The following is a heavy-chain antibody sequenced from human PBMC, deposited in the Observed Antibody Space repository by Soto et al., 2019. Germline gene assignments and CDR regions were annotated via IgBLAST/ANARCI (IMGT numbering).Heavy chain of an antibody. Sequence: QLHLQESGPGLVKPSQTLSLACTVSGDTTSSADFFWSWLRQPPGEGLEWIGYVYFSGFTQSNPSLKSRLSMSVDTSKNQVSLKLSSVTAADTAVYYCARIRSTYGDYFDSWGQGTLVTVS. CDR2: VYFSGFT. CDR3: ARIRSTYGDYFDS. D-gene: IGHD4-17*01. CDR1: GDTTSSADFF. J-gene: IGHJ4*02. V-gene: IGHV4-30-4*01.